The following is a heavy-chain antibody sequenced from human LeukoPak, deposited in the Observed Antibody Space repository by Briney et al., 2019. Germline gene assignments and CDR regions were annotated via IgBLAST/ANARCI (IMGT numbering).Heavy chain of an antibody. J-gene: IGHJ4*02. Sequence: SGGSLRLSCAASGFTFSNYGMHWVRQAPGRGLEWVAFIRYDGTNKYYADSVKGRFTISRDNSKNTLYLQMNSLRPEDTAIYYCVKDIVVVPAAVDYWGQGTLVTVSS. CDR1: GFTFSNYG. V-gene: IGHV3-30*02. D-gene: IGHD2-2*01. CDR2: IRYDGTNK. CDR3: VKDIVVVPAAVDY.